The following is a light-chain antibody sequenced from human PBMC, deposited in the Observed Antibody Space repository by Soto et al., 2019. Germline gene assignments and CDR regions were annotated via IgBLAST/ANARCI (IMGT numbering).Light chain of an antibody. CDR2: DAS. CDR1: QSVSSY. V-gene: IGKV3-11*01. CDR3: QHYNNYPWT. Sequence: EIVLTQSPATLSLSPGERATLSCRASQSVSSYLAWYQQKPGQAPRLLIYDASNRATGIPARFSGSGSGTDFTLTISSLQPDDFATYYCQHYNNYPWTFGQGTKVEIK. J-gene: IGKJ1*01.